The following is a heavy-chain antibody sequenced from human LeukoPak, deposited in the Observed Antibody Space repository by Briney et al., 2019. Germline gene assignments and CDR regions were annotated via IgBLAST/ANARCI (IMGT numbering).Heavy chain of an antibody. D-gene: IGHD3-10*01. J-gene: IGHJ4*02. Sequence: GGSLRLSCAASGITFSRYGMHWVRQAPGKGLEWVTFIRYDGSIKYYADSVKGRFTMSRDNSKNTLFLQMNSLRAEDTAVYYCARLVTPTYYYGSGSSRRYYFDYWGQGTLVTVSS. CDR3: ARLVTPTYYYGSGSSRRYYFDY. CDR2: IRYDGSIK. CDR1: GITFSRYG. V-gene: IGHV3-30*02.